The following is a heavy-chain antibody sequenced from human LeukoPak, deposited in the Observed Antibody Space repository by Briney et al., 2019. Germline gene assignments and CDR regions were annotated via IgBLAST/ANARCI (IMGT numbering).Heavy chain of an antibody. CDR2: INSDGSST. V-gene: IGHV3-74*01. D-gene: IGHD1-26*01. CDR3: ARDSVGATPFDY. CDR1: GFTFSSYW. J-gene: IGHJ4*02. Sequence: AGGSLRLSCAASGFTFSSYWMHWVRHAPGKGLVWVSRINSDGSSTSYADSVKGRFTISRDDAKNTLYLQMNSLRAEDTAVYYCARDSVGATPFDYWGQGTLVTVSS.